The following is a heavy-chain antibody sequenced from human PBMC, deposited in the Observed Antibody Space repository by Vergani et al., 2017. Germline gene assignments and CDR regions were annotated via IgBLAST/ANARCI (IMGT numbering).Heavy chain of an antibody. Sequence: QVQLQESGPGLVKPSETLSLTCTVSNDSVSNTFYYWGWIRQTPGKGLEWIGSIYYSGSTYYNTSLKSPVTISVDTSRNDFSLKLSSVTAADTAVYYCARHPAGDDAFDIWGQGTMVTVSS. J-gene: IGHJ3*02. CDR3: ARHPAGDDAFDI. CDR1: NDSVSNTFYY. CDR2: IYYSGST. D-gene: IGHD3-16*01. V-gene: IGHV4-39*01.